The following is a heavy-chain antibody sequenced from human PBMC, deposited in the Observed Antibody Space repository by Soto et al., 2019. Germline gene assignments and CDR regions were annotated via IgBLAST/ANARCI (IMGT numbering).Heavy chain of an antibody. D-gene: IGHD3-22*01. J-gene: IGHJ4*02. CDR2: IYYSGST. Sequence: SETLSLTCTVSGGSISSSSYYWGWIRQPPGKGLEWIGSIYYSGSTYYNPSLKSRVTISVDTSKNQFSLKLSSVTAADTAVYYCARAYYYDSSGYYQTFDYWGQGTLVTVSS. CDR3: ARAYYYDSSGYYQTFDY. V-gene: IGHV4-39*01. CDR1: GGSISSSSYY.